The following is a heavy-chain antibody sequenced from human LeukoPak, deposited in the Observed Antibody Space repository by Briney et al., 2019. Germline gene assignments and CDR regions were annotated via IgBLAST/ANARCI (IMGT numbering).Heavy chain of an antibody. Sequence: GGSLRLSCAASGFTFSSYAMSWVRQAPGKGLEWVSAISGSGGSTYYADSVKGRFTISRDNSKNTLYLQMNSLIAEDTAVYYCAKDPSLVYCSSTSCYTRLRGNYYYYGMDVWGQGTTVTVSS. D-gene: IGHD2-2*02. CDR2: ISGSGGST. CDR3: AKDPSLVYCSSTSCYTRLRGNYYYYGMDV. J-gene: IGHJ6*02. V-gene: IGHV3-23*01. CDR1: GFTFSSYA.